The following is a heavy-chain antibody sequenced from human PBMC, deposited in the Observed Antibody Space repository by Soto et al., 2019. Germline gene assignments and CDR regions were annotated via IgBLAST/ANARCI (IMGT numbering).Heavy chain of an antibody. D-gene: IGHD4-17*01. V-gene: IGHV1-69*06. CDR3: ARRRSHGYFRYFDN. Sequence: QVQLVQSGAEVKKPGSSLKVSCKASGGTFSSYPISWVRQAPGQGLEWMGGTNGNLGTGNYAQTFQGRLTITTDKSTTTAYMEIRSLRSEDTAVYYCARRRSHGYFRYFDNWGQGTLVTISS. CDR2: TNGNLGTG. CDR1: GGTFSSYP. J-gene: IGHJ4*02.